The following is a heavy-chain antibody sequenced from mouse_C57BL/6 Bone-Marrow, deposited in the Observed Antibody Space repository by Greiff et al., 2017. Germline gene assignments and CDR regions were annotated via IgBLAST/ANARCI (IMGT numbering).Heavy chain of an antibody. V-gene: IGHV1-9*01. Sequence: VQLVESGAELMKPGASVKLSCKATGYTFTGYWIEWVKQRPGHGLEWIGEILPGSGSTNDNEKFKGKATFTADTSSNTAYMQLSSLTTEDSAIYYCARDYGSSYGYWGQGTTLTVSS. CDR3: ARDYGSSYGY. J-gene: IGHJ2*01. CDR2: ILPGSGST. CDR1: GYTFTGYW. D-gene: IGHD1-1*01.